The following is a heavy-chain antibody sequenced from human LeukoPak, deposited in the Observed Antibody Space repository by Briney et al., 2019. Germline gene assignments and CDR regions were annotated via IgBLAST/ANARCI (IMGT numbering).Heavy chain of an antibody. CDR2: IHPSGML. CDR3: SRGLDSRKLGY. CDR1: GASFNSDDQY. V-gene: IGHV4-31*03. Sequence: SETLSLTCTVSGASFNSDDQYWNWIRQSPGKGLEWIGSIHPSGMLYNNPSLESRVTMSRGTSKNQFSLNLNSVTAADTAVYFCSRGLDSRKLGYWGQGILITVSS. J-gene: IGHJ4*02. D-gene: IGHD3-22*01.